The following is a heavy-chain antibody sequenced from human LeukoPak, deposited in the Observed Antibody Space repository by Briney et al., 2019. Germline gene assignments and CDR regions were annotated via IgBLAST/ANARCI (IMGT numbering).Heavy chain of an antibody. V-gene: IGHV5-51*01. CDR1: GYSFTSYW. CDR2: IYPRDSDT. D-gene: IGHD5-18*01. Sequence: GESLKISCKGSGYSFTSYWIGWVRQMPGKGLEWMGIIYPRDSDTRYSPSFQGQVTISADKSISTAYLQWSSLKASDTAMYYCARRIQLWSYYFDYWGQGTLVTVSS. CDR3: ARRIQLWSYYFDY. J-gene: IGHJ4*02.